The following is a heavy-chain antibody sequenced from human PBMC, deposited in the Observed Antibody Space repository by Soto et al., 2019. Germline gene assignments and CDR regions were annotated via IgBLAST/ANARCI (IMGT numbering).Heavy chain of an antibody. CDR1: GGSLAGYY. V-gene: IGHV4-4*07. CDR2: IYATGST. CDR3: VRDGTKNLRDWFDP. J-gene: IGHJ5*02. Sequence: ETLSLSGHVSGGSLAGYYWSWIRQPPGKGLEWIGRIYATGSTDYNPSLKSRLTMSVDMSKKQFSLTLRSVTAADTAMYYCVRDGTKNLRDWFDPWGQGILVTVSS. D-gene: IGHD1-1*01.